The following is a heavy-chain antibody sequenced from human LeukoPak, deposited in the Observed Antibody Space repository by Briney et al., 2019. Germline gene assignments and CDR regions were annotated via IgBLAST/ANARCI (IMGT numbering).Heavy chain of an antibody. CDR1: GFTFSSYA. V-gene: IGHV3-23*01. J-gene: IGHJ5*02. D-gene: IGHD3-16*02. CDR3: AKVELSASGGELDP. CDR2: IRGNGVTT. Sequence: GGSLRLSCAASGFTFSSYAMSWVRQAPGKGLEWVSAIRGNGVTTYDADSVKGRFTISRDNSKNTLYLEMKSLRVDDTAVYYCAKVELSASGGELDPWGQGTLVIVSS.